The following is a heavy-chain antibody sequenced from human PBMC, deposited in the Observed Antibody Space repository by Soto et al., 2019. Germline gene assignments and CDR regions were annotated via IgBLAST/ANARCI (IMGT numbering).Heavy chain of an antibody. J-gene: IGHJ4*02. V-gene: IGHV5-51*01. Sequence: PGESLKISCKASGYIFIDYWIGWVRQMPGKGLEWMGIVYPRDSDTRYSPSFQGQVTISADRSTGTAFLQWRSLKASDTALYYCARPPLPGYSIHFNSWGQGPLVSVS. CDR2: VYPRDSDT. D-gene: IGHD2-15*01. CDR3: ARPPLPGYSIHFNS. CDR1: GYIFIDYW.